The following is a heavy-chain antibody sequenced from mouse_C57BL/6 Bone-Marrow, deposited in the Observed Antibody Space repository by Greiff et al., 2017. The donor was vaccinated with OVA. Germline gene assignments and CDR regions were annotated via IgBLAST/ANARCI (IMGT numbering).Heavy chain of an antibody. D-gene: IGHD1-1*01. J-gene: IGHJ2*01. CDR1: GYTFTDYY. V-gene: IGHV1-26*01. CDR2: INPNNGGT. Sequence: EVQLQQSGPELVKPGASVKISCKASGYTFTDYYMNWVKQSHGQSLEWIGDINPNNGGTSYNQKFKGKATLTVDKSSSTAYMELRSLTSEDSAVYYCERLVVDYWGQGTTLTVSS. CDR3: ERLVVDY.